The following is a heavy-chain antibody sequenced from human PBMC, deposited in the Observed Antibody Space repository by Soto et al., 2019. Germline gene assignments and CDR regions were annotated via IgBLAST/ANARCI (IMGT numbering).Heavy chain of an antibody. Sequence: GGSLRLSCAASGFTFSSYAMSWVRQAPGKGLEWVSAISGSGGSTYYADSVKGRFTISRDNSKNTLYLQMNSLRAEDTAVYYCAKDPTIYDSSGYYYYPAYYYYGMDVWGQGTTVTVSS. D-gene: IGHD3-22*01. CDR3: AKDPTIYDSSGYYYYPAYYYYGMDV. V-gene: IGHV3-23*01. CDR2: ISGSGGST. CDR1: GFTFSSYA. J-gene: IGHJ6*02.